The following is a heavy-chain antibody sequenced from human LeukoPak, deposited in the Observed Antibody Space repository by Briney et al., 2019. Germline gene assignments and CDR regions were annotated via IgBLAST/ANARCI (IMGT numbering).Heavy chain of an antibody. Sequence: PSETLSLTCTVSGGSISSYYWSWIRQPPGKGLEWIGYIYYSGSTNYNPSLKSRVTISVDTSKNQFSLKLSSVTAADTAVYYCAGGGFGRSIDYWGQGTLVTVSS. CDR1: GGSISSYY. V-gene: IGHV4-59*01. D-gene: IGHD3-10*01. CDR2: IYYSGST. J-gene: IGHJ4*02. CDR3: AGGGFGRSIDY.